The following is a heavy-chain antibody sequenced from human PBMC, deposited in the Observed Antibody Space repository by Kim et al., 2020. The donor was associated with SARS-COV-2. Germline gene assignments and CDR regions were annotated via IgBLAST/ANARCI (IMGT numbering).Heavy chain of an antibody. V-gene: IGHV3-15*01. CDR3: TTDPDIVVVPAAPSYGMDV. CDR2: IKSKTDGGTT. J-gene: IGHJ6*02. Sequence: GGSLRLSCAASGFTFSNAWMSWVRQAPGKGLEWVGRIKSKTDGGTTDYAAPVKGRFTISRDDSKNTLYLQMNSLKTEDTAVYYCTTDPDIVVVPAAPSYGMDVWGQGTTVTVSS. CDR1: GFTFSNAW. D-gene: IGHD2-2*01.